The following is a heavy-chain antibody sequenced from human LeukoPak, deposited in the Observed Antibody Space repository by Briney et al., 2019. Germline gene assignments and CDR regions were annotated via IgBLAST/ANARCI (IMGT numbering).Heavy chain of an antibody. Sequence: GGSLILSCATSGFNFGSYWMSWVRQAPGKGLEWVANINQPGSTKYYVDSVRGRFTISRDNAKNSLFLQMNSLRAEDTAVYYCARERKHWLVDGDYFDYWGQGTLVTFSS. V-gene: IGHV3-7*01. CDR3: ARERKHWLVDGDYFDY. CDR2: INQPGSTK. D-gene: IGHD6-19*01. CDR1: GFNFGSYW. J-gene: IGHJ4*02.